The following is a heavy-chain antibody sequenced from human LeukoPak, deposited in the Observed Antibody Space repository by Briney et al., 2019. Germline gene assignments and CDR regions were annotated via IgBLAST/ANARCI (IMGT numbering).Heavy chain of an antibody. Sequence: GGSLRLSCAASGFTFSSYGMHWVRQAPGNVLEWVAVISYDGSNKYYADSVKGRFTISRDNSKNTLYLQMNSLRAEDTAVYYCAKQGDSGYAPGWGQGTLVTVSS. CDR3: AKQGDSGYAPG. D-gene: IGHD5-12*01. V-gene: IGHV3-30*18. J-gene: IGHJ4*02. CDR2: ISYDGSNK. CDR1: GFTFSSYG.